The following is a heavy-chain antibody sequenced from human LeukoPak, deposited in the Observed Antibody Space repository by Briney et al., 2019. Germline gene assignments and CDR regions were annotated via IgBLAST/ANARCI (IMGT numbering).Heavy chain of an antibody. Sequence: GGSLRLSCAASGFTFSSYAMSWVRQAPGKGLEWVSAISGSGGSTYYADSVKGRFTISRDNAENSLYLQMNSLRAEDTAVYYCARLDTAMDYSAFDIWGQGTMVTVSS. CDR2: ISGSGGST. D-gene: IGHD5-18*01. CDR1: GFTFSSYA. J-gene: IGHJ3*02. CDR3: ARLDTAMDYSAFDI. V-gene: IGHV3-23*01.